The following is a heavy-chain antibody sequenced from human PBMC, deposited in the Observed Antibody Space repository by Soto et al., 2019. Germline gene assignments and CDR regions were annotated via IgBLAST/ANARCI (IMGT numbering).Heavy chain of an antibody. CDR1: GYTFTSYG. Sequence: ASVKVSCKASGYTFTSYGISWVRQAPGQGLEWMGWISAYNGNTNYAQKLQGRVTMTTDTSTSTAYMELRSLRSDDTAVYYCARDRFLTMVRGVFLDYYYGMDVWGQGTTVNVS. D-gene: IGHD3-10*01. V-gene: IGHV1-18*01. J-gene: IGHJ6*02. CDR2: ISAYNGNT. CDR3: ARDRFLTMVRGVFLDYYYGMDV.